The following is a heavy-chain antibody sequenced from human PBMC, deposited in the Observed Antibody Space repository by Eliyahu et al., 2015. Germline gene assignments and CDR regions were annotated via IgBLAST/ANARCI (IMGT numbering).Heavy chain of an antibody. CDR2: ISSSSSYI. D-gene: IGHD3-10*01. CDR1: GFXFSSYS. Sequence: EVQLVESGGGLVKPGGSLRLSCAASGFXFSSYSMNWVRQAPGKGLEWVSSISSSSSYIYYADSVKGRFTISRDNAKNSLYLQMNSLRAEDTAVYYCARDSGLLWFGEHILGYWGQGTLVTVSS. CDR3: ARDSGLLWFGEHILGY. V-gene: IGHV3-21*01. J-gene: IGHJ4*02.